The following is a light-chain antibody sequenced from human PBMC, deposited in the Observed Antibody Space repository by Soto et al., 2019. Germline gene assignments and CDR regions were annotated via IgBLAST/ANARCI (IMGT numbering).Light chain of an antibody. J-gene: IGKJ1*01. CDR2: DAS. V-gene: IGKV1-5*01. CDR1: ESVHKW. CDR3: QQYNSWLWT. Sequence: DIQMTQTPPALSASVGDRVTITCRASESVHKWLAWYQQKVGKAPKVLIYDASTLETGVPARFSGSGSGTEFTLIISSLQSEDSAVYYCQQYNSWLWTFGQGTKVDIK.